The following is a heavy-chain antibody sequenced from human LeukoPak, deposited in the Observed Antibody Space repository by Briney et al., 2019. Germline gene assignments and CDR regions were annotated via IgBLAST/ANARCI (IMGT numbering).Heavy chain of an antibody. CDR3: AKAPTDSCAGVRCYSFDS. Sequence: GRSLRLSCAASGFTFSDYAMNSGRRTPGKGLGWVSAITTRITSTCYADSVKGRFTISRDNSQNTLDLQMNSLRAEDTAIYYCAKAPTDSCAGVRCYSFDSWGQGTLVTVSS. CDR1: GFTFSDYA. D-gene: IGHD2-15*01. CDR2: ITTRITST. J-gene: IGHJ4*02. V-gene: IGHV3-23*01.